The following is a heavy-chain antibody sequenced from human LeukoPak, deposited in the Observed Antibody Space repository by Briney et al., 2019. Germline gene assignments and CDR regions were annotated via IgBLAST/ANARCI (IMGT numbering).Heavy chain of an antibody. D-gene: IGHD1-26*01. CDR3: ARGQAGATTLFDY. V-gene: IGHV4-59*01. Sequence: SSETLSLTCTVSRGSISSDYWNWIRQPPGKGLEWIGYIYYSGSTNYNPSLKSRVTISVDTSKNQFSLNLRSVTAADTAVYHCARGQAGATTLFDYWGQGTLVTVSS. J-gene: IGHJ4*02. CDR1: RGSISSDY. CDR2: IYYSGST.